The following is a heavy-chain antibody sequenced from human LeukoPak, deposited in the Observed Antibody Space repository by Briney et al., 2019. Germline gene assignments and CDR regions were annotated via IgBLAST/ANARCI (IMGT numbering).Heavy chain of an antibody. CDR1: GFTFSSYG. J-gene: IGHJ4*02. V-gene: IGHV3-30*02. CDR2: IRYDGSNK. CDR3: AKEAKAGDSSLGRIPFDY. Sequence: GGSLRLSCAASGFTFSSYGMHWVRQAPGKGLEWVAFIRYDGSNKYYADSVKGRFTISRDNSKNTLYLQMNSLRAEDTAVYYCAKEAKAGDSSLGRIPFDYWGQGTLVTVSS. D-gene: IGHD3-22*01.